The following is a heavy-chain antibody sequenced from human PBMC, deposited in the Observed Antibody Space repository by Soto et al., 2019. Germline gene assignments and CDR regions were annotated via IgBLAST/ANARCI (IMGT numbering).Heavy chain of an antibody. CDR3: ARDLDPFSRSSGWYFYYGMDV. CDR2: ISYDGSNK. D-gene: IGHD6-19*01. CDR1: GFTFSSYA. V-gene: IGHV3-30-3*01. Sequence: HPGGSLRLSCAASGFTFSSYAMHWVRQAPGKGLEWVAVISYDGSNKYYADSVKGRFTISRDNSKNTLYLQMNSLRAEDTAVYYCARDLDPFSRSSGWYFYYGMDVWGQGTTVTVSS. J-gene: IGHJ6*02.